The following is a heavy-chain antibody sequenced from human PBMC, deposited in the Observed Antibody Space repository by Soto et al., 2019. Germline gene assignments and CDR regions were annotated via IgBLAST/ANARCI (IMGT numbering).Heavy chain of an antibody. J-gene: IGHJ6*02. D-gene: IGHD2-2*01. V-gene: IGHV3-30*04. CDR1: GFTFRSYA. CDR3: AKEEGYCISTSCYGYYYYGMDV. CDR2: ISYDGSNK. Sequence: GSLRLSCAAAGFTFRSYAMHWVRQAPGKGLEWVAVISYDGSNKYYADSVKGRFTISRDNSKNTLYLQMNSLRAEDTAVYYCAKEEGYCISTSCYGYYYYGMDVWGQGT.